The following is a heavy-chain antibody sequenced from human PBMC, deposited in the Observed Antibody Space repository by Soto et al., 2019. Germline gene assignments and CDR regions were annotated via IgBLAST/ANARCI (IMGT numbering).Heavy chain of an antibody. CDR3: ARHQLFGYSSPFDY. Sequence: TISGTGSGYSFASIWIGWVRQMPGKGLEWMGIIYPGDSDTRYNPSFQGQVTISADKSINTAYLQWNSLKASDTAIYYCARHQLFGYSSPFDYWGQGTLVTVSS. D-gene: IGHD5-12*01. CDR1: GYSFASIW. CDR2: IYPGDSDT. J-gene: IGHJ4*01. V-gene: IGHV5-51*01.